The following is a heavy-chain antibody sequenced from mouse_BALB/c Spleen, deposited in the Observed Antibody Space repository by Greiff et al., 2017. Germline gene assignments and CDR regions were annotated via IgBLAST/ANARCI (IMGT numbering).Heavy chain of an antibody. CDR2: IWSGGST. V-gene: IGHV2-4-1*01. Sequence: QVQLKQSGPGLVQPSQSLSITCTVSGFSLTSYGVHWVRQSPGKGLEWLGVIWSGGSTDYNAAFISRLSISKDNSKSQVFFKMNSLQADDTAIYYCARGGYITNYFDYWGQGTTLTVSS. CDR1: GFSLTSYG. J-gene: IGHJ2*01. CDR3: ARGGYITNYFDY. D-gene: IGHD1-2*01.